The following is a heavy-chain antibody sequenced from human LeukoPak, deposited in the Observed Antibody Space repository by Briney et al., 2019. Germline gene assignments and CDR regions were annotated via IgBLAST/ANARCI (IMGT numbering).Heavy chain of an antibody. D-gene: IGHD5-18*01. Sequence: PSETLSLTCTVSGGSISSYYWSWIRQPPGKGLEWIGYIYYSGSTNYNPSLKSRVTISVDTSKNQFSLKLSSVTAADTAVYYCARDHWGAMAFDYWGQGTLVTVSS. CDR3: ARDHWGAMAFDY. CDR2: IYYSGST. CDR1: GGSISSYY. J-gene: IGHJ4*02. V-gene: IGHV4-59*01.